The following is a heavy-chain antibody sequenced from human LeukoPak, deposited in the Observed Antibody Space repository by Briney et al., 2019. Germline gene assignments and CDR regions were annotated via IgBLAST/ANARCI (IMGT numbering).Heavy chain of an antibody. V-gene: IGHV4-34*01. CDR2: INHSGST. CDR3: ARSYDFWRKYNNWFDP. Sequence: PSETLSLTCAVYGGSFSGYYWSWLRQPPGKGLEWIGEINHSGSTNYNLSLKSRVTISVDTSKNQFSLKLSSVTAADTAVYYCARSYDFWRKYNNWFDPWGQGTLVTVSS. CDR1: GGSFSGYY. D-gene: IGHD3-3*01. J-gene: IGHJ5*02.